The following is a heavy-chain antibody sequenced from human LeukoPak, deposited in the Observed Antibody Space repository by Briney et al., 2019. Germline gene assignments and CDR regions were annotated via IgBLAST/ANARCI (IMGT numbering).Heavy chain of an antibody. V-gene: IGHV3-74*01. D-gene: IGHD6-19*01. CDR3: ARERGVAVAEDY. J-gene: IGHJ4*02. CDR2: INSEGSST. Sequence: QPGGSLRLSCAASGFTFSSYWMHCVPQAPGKGLVWVSRINSEGSSTSYADSVKGRFTISRDNAKNTLYLQMNSLRAEDTAVYYCARERGVAVAEDYWGQGTLVTVSS. CDR1: GFTFSSYW.